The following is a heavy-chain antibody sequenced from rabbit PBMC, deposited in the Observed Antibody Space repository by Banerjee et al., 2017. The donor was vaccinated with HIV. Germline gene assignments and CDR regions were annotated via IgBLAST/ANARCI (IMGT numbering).Heavy chain of an antibody. CDR1: GFSFSSGYY. D-gene: IGHD1-1*01. CDR3: AREDGVGSGYVINL. CDR2: IDTGSGSA. J-gene: IGHJ4*01. V-gene: IGHV1S40*01. Sequence: QSLEESGGDLVKPGASLTLTCTASGFSFSSGYYMYWVRQAPGKGLEWIACIDTGSGSAWYASWVNGRFTISKTSSTTVTLQVTSLTAADTATYFCAREDGVGSGYVINLWGPGTLVTVS.